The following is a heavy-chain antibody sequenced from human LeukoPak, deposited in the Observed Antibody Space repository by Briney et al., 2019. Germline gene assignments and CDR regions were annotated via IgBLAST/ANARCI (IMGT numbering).Heavy chain of an antibody. J-gene: IGHJ4*02. CDR3: ARAPSGRYYDFDY. D-gene: IGHD1-26*01. CDR1: GFTFSSCA. Sequence: GGSLRLSCAASGFTFSSCALYWVRQAPGKGLEWVSSMSGSGGSTYYADSVKGRFTISRDNSKNTLYLQMNSLRAEDTAVYYCARAPSGRYYDFDYWGQGTLVTVSS. V-gene: IGHV3-23*01. CDR2: MSGSGGST.